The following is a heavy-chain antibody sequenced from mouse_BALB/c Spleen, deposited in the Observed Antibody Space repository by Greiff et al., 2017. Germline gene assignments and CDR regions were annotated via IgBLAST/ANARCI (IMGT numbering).Heavy chain of an antibody. CDR3: ARYGYDRDYAMDY. D-gene: IGHD2-2*01. Sequence: EVKLLESGPGLVKPSQSLSLTCSVTGYSITSGYYWNWIRQFPGNKLEWMGYISYDGSNNYNPSLKNRISITRDTSKNQFFLKLNSVTTEDTATYYCARYGYDRDYAMDYWGQGTSVTVSS. V-gene: IGHV3-6*02. J-gene: IGHJ4*01. CDR2: ISYDGSN. CDR1: GYSITSGYY.